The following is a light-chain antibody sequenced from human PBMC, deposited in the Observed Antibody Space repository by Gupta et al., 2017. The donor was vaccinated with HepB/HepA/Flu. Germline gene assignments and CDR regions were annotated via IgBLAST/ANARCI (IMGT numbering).Light chain of an antibody. J-gene: IGLJ2*01. CDR2: SNY. CDR1: NSNIGRNA. CDR3: AAWDDSLNGMV. Sequence: QSVFNPTPSASGTPGHWVTITCSGSNSNIGRNAVNWYQQFPGTAPKLLVYSNYRRPSGVAARFSGSKSGTSAALAISGLQSDHEADYYCAAWDDSLNGMVFGGGTKLTVL. V-gene: IGLV1-44*01.